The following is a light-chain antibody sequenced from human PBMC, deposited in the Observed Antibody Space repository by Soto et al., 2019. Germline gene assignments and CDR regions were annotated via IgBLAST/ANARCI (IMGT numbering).Light chain of an antibody. Sequence: QSALTQPASVSGSPGQSITISCTGTSSDVGGYNHVSWYQHSPGKAPKLILFAVSDRPSGVSHRFSGSKSGNTASLTISGLQAEDEADYYCGSYTSRSTVVFCGGTKLTVL. CDR1: SSDVGGYNH. J-gene: IGLJ2*01. V-gene: IGLV2-14*01. CDR2: AVS. CDR3: GSYTSRSTVV.